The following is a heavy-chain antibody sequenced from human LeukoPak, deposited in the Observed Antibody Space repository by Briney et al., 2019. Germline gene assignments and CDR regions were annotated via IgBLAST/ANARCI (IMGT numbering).Heavy chain of an antibody. CDR3: APLSYSGYDQGFDY. D-gene: IGHD5-12*01. V-gene: IGHV1-2*02. J-gene: IGHJ4*02. CDR2: INPNSGGT. CDR1: GYTFTGYY. Sequence: ASVKVSCKAPGYTFTGYYMHWVRQAPGQELEWMGWINPNSGGTNYAQKFQGRVTMTRDTSISTAYMELSRLRSDDTAVYYCAPLSYSGYDQGFDYWGQGTLVTVSS.